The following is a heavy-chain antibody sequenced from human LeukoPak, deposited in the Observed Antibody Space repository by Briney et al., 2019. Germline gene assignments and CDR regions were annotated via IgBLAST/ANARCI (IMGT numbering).Heavy chain of an antibody. CDR3: AKNGEDSSGYPETFDY. Sequence: PGGSLRLSCAASGFTFSSYAMSWVRQAPGKGLEWVSAISGSGGSTYYADSVKGRFTISRDNSKNTLYLQMNSLRAEDTAVYYCAKNGEDSSGYPETFDYWGQGTLVTVSS. D-gene: IGHD3-22*01. V-gene: IGHV3-23*01. J-gene: IGHJ4*02. CDR2: ISGSGGST. CDR1: GFTFSSYA.